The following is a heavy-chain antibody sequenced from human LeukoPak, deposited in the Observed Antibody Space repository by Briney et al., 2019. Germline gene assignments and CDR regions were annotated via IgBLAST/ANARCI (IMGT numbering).Heavy chain of an antibody. CDR1: GGTFSSYA. J-gene: IGHJ4*02. CDR2: IIPIFGTA. CDR3: ARGFSRVGSGWFS. V-gene: IGHV1-69*01. Sequence: ASVKVSCKASGGTFSSYAISWVRLAPRQGLEWMGGIIPIFGTANYAQKFQGRVTITADESTSTAYMELSSLRSEDTAVYYCARGFSRVGSGWFSWGQGTLVTVSS. D-gene: IGHD6-19*01.